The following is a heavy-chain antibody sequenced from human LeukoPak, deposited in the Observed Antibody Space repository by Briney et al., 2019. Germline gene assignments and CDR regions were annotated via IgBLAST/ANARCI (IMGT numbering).Heavy chain of an antibody. CDR1: GFTFSSYG. J-gene: IGHJ4*02. Sequence: GGSLRLSCAASGFTFSSYGMSWVRQAPGKGLEWVSAISGSGGSTYYADSVKGRFTISRDNSKNTLYLQMNSLGAEDTAVYYCATGVRYFDWLFPGPYFDYWGQGTLVTVSS. V-gene: IGHV3-23*01. D-gene: IGHD3-9*01. CDR3: ATGVRYFDWLFPGPYFDY. CDR2: ISGSGGST.